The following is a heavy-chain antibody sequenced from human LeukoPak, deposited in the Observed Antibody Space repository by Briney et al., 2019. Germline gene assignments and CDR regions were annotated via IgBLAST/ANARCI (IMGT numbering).Heavy chain of an antibody. Sequence: ASVKVSCKASGYTFIGYYIHWVRQAPGQGLEWMGRINPQRGGTNYAQKFQGRVTMTRDASLSTAYMELSRLRSDDTAVYYCATGGAQGFELVEAPFEYWGQGTLVTVSS. D-gene: IGHD3-10*01. CDR2: INPQRGGT. J-gene: IGHJ4*02. CDR3: ATGGAQGFELVEAPFEY. V-gene: IGHV1-2*02. CDR1: GYTFIGYY.